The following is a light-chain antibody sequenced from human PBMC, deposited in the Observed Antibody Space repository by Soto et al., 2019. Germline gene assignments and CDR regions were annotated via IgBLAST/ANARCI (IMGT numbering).Light chain of an antibody. Sequence: IGFTQSPVTLSLSPGERAPLSCRASQTLSNSFIAWYQQKPGQAPRLLIYGASTRATGIPARFSGSGSGTEFTLTISSLQSEDFAVYYCQQYNNWPGTLGQGTKVDIK. J-gene: IGKJ1*01. V-gene: IGKV3-15*01. CDR1: QTLSNS. CDR2: GAS. CDR3: QQYNNWPGT.